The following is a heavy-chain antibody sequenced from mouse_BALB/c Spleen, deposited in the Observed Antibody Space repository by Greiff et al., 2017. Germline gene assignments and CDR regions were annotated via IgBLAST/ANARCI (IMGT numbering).Heavy chain of an antibody. J-gene: IGHJ1*01. V-gene: IGHV7-3*02. Sequence: EVNLVESGGGLVQPGGSLRLSCATSGFTFTDYYMSWVRQPPGKALEWLGFIRNKANGYTTEYSASVKGRFTISRDNSQSILYLQMNTLRAEDSATYYCARGSYAYFDVWGAGTTVTVSS. CDR3: ARGSYAYFDV. D-gene: IGHD1-1*01. CDR2: IRNKANGYTT. CDR1: GFTFTDYY.